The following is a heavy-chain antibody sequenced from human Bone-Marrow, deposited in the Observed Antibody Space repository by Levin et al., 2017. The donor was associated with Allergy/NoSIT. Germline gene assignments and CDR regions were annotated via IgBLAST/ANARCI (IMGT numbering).Heavy chain of an antibody. CDR2: IYYSGNT. D-gene: IGHD5-24*01. J-gene: IGHJ4*02. V-gene: IGHV4-31*03. Sequence: SETLSLTCSLSGGSISTGGFHWSWVRQRPGKGLEWIGYIYYSGNTYYNPSLQSRLSISIDTSKNQFSLRLTSVTAADTAVYYCAREDGYVFDYWGQGTLVTASS. CDR3: AREDGYVFDY. CDR1: GGSISTGGFH.